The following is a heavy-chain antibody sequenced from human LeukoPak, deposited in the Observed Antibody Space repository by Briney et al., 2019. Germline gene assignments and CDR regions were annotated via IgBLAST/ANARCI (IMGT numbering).Heavy chain of an antibody. Sequence: GSLRLSCEASGFTLSAYAMPWVRQAPGKGLEWVSSIGSDNKPHYSESVKGRFAISRDNSKSMLFLQLNSLRAEDTALYYCARDLRYYVAMDVWGQGTTVTVSS. D-gene: IGHD3-10*02. J-gene: IGHJ6*02. CDR1: GFTLSAYA. V-gene: IGHV3-23*01. CDR3: ARDLRYYVAMDV. CDR2: IGSDNKP.